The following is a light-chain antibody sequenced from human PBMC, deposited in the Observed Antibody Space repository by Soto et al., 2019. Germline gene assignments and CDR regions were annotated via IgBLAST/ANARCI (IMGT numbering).Light chain of an antibody. Sequence: DIQLTQSPSTLSASVGDRINITCRASQSISSGVAWYQQRPGKAPRLLIYDASSLKSGVPSRFSGSGSGTAFSLTIRSLQPDDCATYYCQQSFGNVFTFGQGTRLEIK. CDR1: QSISSG. J-gene: IGKJ2*01. V-gene: IGKV1-5*01. CDR3: QQSFGNVFT. CDR2: DAS.